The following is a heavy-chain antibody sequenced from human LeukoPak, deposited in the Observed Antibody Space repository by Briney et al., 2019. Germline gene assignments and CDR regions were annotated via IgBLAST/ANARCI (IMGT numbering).Heavy chain of an antibody. J-gene: IGHJ4*02. CDR3: ARDYRTYYYDSSGPDY. Sequence: GGSLRLSCAPSGFTFSSYWMHWVRQAPGRGLVWVSRINSDGSNTSYADSVKGRFTISRDNAKNTLYLQMNSLRAEDTAVYYCARDYRTYYYDSSGPDYWGQGTLVTVSS. D-gene: IGHD3-22*01. CDR2: INSDGSNT. CDR1: GFTFSSYW. V-gene: IGHV3-74*01.